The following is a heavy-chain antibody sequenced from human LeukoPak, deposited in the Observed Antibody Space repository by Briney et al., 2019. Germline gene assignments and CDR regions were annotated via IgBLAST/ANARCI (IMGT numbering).Heavy chain of an antibody. J-gene: IGHJ3*02. V-gene: IGHV3-23*01. CDR2: IGGSGGGT. Sequence: GGSLRLSCTASGFTFSHYVMSWVRQAPGKGLEWVSTIGGSGGGTYYAESVKGRFTISRDNSKNSLYLQMNSLRAEDTALYYCARGSRVVGARDAFDIWGQGTMVTVSS. D-gene: IGHD1-26*01. CDR1: GFTFSHYV. CDR3: ARGSRVVGARDAFDI.